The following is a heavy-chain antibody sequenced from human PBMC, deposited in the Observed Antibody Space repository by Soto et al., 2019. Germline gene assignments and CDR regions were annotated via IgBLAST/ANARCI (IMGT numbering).Heavy chain of an antibody. CDR2: ISYDGSNK. J-gene: IGHJ4*02. Sequence: GGSLRLSCAASGFTFSTYGMHWVRQAPGKGLEWVAVISYDGSNKYYADSVKGRFTISRDNSKNTLYLQMSSLRAEDTAVYYCAKDDIYSSGWSDYWGQGTLVTVS. CDR1: GFTFSTYG. V-gene: IGHV3-30*18. D-gene: IGHD6-13*01. CDR3: AKDDIYSSGWSDY.